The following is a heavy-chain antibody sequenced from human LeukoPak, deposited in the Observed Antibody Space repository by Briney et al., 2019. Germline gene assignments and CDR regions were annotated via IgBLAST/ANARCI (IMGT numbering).Heavy chain of an antibody. J-gene: IGHJ4*02. CDR2: IYYSGSS. V-gene: IGHV4-39*07. Sequence: PSETLSLTCTVSGGSIRSSSYYWGWIRQPPGKGLEWIGSIYYSGSSYYNPSLKSRVAISVDTSKNQFSLKLSSVTAADTAVYYCARVGVGARVDYWGQGTLSPSPQ. CDR3: ARVGVGARVDY. CDR1: GGSIRSSSYY. D-gene: IGHD1-26*01.